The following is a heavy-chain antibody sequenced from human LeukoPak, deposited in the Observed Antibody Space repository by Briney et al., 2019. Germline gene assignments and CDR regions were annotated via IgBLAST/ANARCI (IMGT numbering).Heavy chain of an antibody. J-gene: IGHJ4*02. D-gene: IGHD1-26*01. CDR3: AREAQWELSTYYFDY. Sequence: SETLSLTCTVSGGSISSSSYYWGWIRQPPGKGLEWIGSIYYSGSTYYNPSLKSRVTISVDTSKNQFSLKLSSVTAADTAVYYCAREAQWELSTYYFDYWGQGTLVTVSS. CDR1: GGSISSSSYY. CDR2: IYYSGST. V-gene: IGHV4-39*07.